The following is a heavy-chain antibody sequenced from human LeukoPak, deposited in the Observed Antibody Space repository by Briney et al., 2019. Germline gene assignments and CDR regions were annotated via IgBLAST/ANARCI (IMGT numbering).Heavy chain of an antibody. D-gene: IGHD6-19*01. CDR1: GGSISSYY. CDR2: IYYSGST. V-gene: IGHV4-59*01. J-gene: IGHJ4*02. Sequence: SETLSLTCTVSGGSISSYYWSWIRQPPGKGLEWIGYIYYSGSTNYNPSLKSRVTISVDTSKNQFSLKLSSVTAADTAVYYCARVLGSGWDHYFDYWGQGTLVTVSS. CDR3: ARVLGSGWDHYFDY.